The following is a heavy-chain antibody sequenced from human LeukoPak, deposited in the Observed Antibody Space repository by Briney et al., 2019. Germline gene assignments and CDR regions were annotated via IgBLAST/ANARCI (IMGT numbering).Heavy chain of an antibody. Sequence: SETLSLTCTVSGGSISTYYWSWIRQPPGKGLEWIGYIYYSGSTNYNPSLKSRVTISVDTSKNQFSLKLSSVTAADTAIYYCARDLLTFPGQEGYGAFDIWGQGTMVTVSS. CDR3: ARDLLTFPGQEGYGAFDI. CDR1: GGSISTYY. V-gene: IGHV4-59*01. J-gene: IGHJ3*02. CDR2: IYYSGST. D-gene: IGHD1-1*01.